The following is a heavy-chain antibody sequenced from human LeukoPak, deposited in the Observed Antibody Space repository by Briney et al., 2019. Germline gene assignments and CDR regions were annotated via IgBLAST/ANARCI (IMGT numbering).Heavy chain of an antibody. D-gene: IGHD3-3*01. V-gene: IGHV4-39*07. CDR3: ARYSSFGVVMILSY. Sequence: PSETLSLTCTVSGGSISSSSYYWGWIRQPPGKGLEWFGSIYYSGSTYYHPSLKSRVTISVDTSKNQFSLKLSSVTTAATAVYYCARYSSFGVVMILSYWGQGTLVTVSS. J-gene: IGHJ4*02. CDR2: IYYSGST. CDR1: GGSISSSSYY.